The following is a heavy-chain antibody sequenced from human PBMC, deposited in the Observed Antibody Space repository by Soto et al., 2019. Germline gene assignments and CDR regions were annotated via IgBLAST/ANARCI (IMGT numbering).Heavy chain of an antibody. CDR3: ARGRLLWFGELLNNWFDP. D-gene: IGHD3-10*01. CDR1: GGSSSGYY. CDR2: INHSGST. V-gene: IGHV4-34*01. J-gene: IGHJ5*02. Sequence: TSETLSLTCAVYGGSSSGYYWSWIRQPPGKGLEWIGEINHSGSTNYNPSLKSRVTISVDTSKNQFSLKLSSVTAADTAVYYCARGRLLWFGELLNNWFDPWGQGTLVTVSS.